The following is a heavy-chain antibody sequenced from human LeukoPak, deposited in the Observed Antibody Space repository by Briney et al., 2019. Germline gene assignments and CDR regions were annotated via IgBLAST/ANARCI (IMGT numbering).Heavy chain of an antibody. CDR2: IYTSGST. D-gene: IGHD3-10*01. Sequence: SETLSLTCTVSGGSISSYYWSWLRQPAGKGLEWIGRIYTSGSTNYNPSLKSRVTMSVDTSKNQFPLKLSSVTAADTAVYYCARGPTNRGTFDYWGQGTLVTVSS. CDR1: GGSISSYY. V-gene: IGHV4-4*07. J-gene: IGHJ4*02. CDR3: ARGPTNRGTFDY.